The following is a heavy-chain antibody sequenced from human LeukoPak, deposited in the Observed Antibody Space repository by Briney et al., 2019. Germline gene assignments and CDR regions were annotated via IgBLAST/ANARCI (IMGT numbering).Heavy chain of an antibody. Sequence: GGSLRLSCAASGFTFAHYWMTWVRQAPGKGLEGVAIINFDGSEKYYADSLKGRFTISRDNAEKSLYLQMNSLRAEDTALYYCARDGDSGWSLSHWGQGTLVTVSS. CDR2: INFDGSEK. CDR3: ARDGDSGWSLSH. D-gene: IGHD6-13*01. J-gene: IGHJ1*01. CDR1: GFTFAHYW. V-gene: IGHV3-7*01.